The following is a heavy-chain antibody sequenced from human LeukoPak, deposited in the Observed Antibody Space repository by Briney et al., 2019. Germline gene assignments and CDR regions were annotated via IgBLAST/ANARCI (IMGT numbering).Heavy chain of an antibody. V-gene: IGHV4-38-2*02. CDR1: GYSISSGYY. Sequence: SETLSLTCTVSGYSISSGYYWGWIRQPPGKGLEWIGSIYHSGSTYYNPSLKSRVTISVDTSKNQFSLKLSSVTAADTAVYYCAGDPITMVRGVTIDYWGQGTLVTVSS. J-gene: IGHJ4*02. CDR3: AGDPITMVRGVTIDY. D-gene: IGHD3-10*01. CDR2: IYHSGST.